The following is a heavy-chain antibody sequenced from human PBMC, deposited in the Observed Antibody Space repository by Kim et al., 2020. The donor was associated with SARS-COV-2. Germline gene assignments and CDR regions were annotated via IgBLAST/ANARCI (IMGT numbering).Heavy chain of an antibody. D-gene: IGHD3-10*01. CDR1: GFTFSSYA. V-gene: IGHV3-30*04. CDR2: ISYDGSNK. J-gene: IGHJ4*02. CDR3: ARDRLPRNTYYYGSGSYNLDY. Sequence: GGSLRLSCAASGFTFSSYAMHWVRQAPGKGLEWVAVISYDGSNKYYADSVKGRFTISRDNSKNTLYLQMNSLRAEDTAVYYCARDRLPRNTYYYGSGSYNLDYGAQGTLAPVSS.